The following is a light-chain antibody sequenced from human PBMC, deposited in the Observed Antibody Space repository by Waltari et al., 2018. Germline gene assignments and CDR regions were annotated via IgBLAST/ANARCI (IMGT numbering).Light chain of an antibody. CDR3: SSYTGSNNYV. Sequence: QSALTPPPSASGSPGQSVTTSCPGTSRSVADYHYVSWYQQHPGKAPKLRIYEVSKRPSGVPDRFSGSKSGNTASLTVSGLQAEDEADYYCSSYTGSNNYVFGTGTQVTVL. CDR1: SRSVADYHY. J-gene: IGLJ1*01. CDR2: EVS. V-gene: IGLV2-8*01.